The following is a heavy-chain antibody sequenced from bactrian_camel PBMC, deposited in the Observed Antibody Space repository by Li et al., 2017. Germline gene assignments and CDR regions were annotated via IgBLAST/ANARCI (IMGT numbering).Heavy chain of an antibody. CDR1: GFTLSSYW. D-gene: IGHD1*01. Sequence: QLVESGGGLVQPGGSLRLSCAASGFTLSSYWMHWVRQGPGKGLEWVSSSSSGALSLVYADSVKGRFTISRDNAKNTVYLLMNSLKPEDTAVYYCVKPNPDARGGFDHWGQGTQVTVS. J-gene: IGHJ4*01. V-gene: IGHV3S25*01. CDR2: SSSGALSL. CDR3: VKPNPDARGGFDH.